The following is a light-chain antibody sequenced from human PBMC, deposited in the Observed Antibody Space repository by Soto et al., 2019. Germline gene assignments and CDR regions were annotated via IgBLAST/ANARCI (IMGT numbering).Light chain of an antibody. J-gene: IGLJ3*02. CDR3: CSYAVANTLV. CDR1: SSDIGTYNF. CDR2: DVT. V-gene: IGLV2-11*01. Sequence: QSALTQPRSVSGSPGQSVTFSCIGTSSDIGTYNFVSWYQQNPGKALKLLIYDVTKRPSGVPDRFSGSKSGNTASLTISGLQSEDEADYYCCSYAVANTLVFGGGTKLTVL.